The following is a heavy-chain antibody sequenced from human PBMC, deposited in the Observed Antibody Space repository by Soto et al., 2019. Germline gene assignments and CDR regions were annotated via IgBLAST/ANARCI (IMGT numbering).Heavy chain of an antibody. V-gene: IGHV1-18*04. J-gene: IGHJ5*02. CDR3: ARAHQAALGFHWFDP. CDR1: GYTFTSYG. Sequence: QVQLVQSGAEVKKPGASVKVSCKASGYTFTSYGISWVRQAPGQGLEWMGWISAYNGNTNYAQKLQGRVTMTTDTSTSTASRDLRSLRSDDTAVYYCARAHQAALGFHWFDPWGQGTLVTVSS. D-gene: IGHD2-15*01. CDR2: ISAYNGNT.